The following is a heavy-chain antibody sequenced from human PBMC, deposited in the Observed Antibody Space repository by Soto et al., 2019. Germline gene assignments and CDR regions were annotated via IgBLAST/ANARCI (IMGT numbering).Heavy chain of an antibody. CDR1: GFTFSSYS. J-gene: IGHJ4*02. CDR2: ISSSSSTI. CDR3: ARGAYYYDSSGLSY. Sequence: EVQLVESGGGLVQPGGSLRLSCAASGFTFSSYSMNWVRQAPGKGLEWVSYISSSSSTIYYADSVKGRFTISRDNAXSSLYLQMNSLRAEDTAVYYCARGAYYYDSSGLSYWGQGTLVTVSS. V-gene: IGHV3-48*01. D-gene: IGHD3-22*01.